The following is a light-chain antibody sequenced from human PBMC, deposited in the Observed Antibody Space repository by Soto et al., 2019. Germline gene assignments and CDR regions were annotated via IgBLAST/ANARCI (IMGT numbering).Light chain of an antibody. V-gene: IGKV3-20*01. CDR2: RAS. CDR3: QQYGSSSWT. J-gene: IGKJ1*01. Sequence: EIVFTQSPGTLSVSPGERPPLSCTASQSFNSIYLAWYQQKPGQAPRLLIYRASSRATGIPDRYSGSGSGTDFTLTISRLEPEDFEVYYCQQYGSSSWTFGQGTKVDIK. CDR1: QSFNSIY.